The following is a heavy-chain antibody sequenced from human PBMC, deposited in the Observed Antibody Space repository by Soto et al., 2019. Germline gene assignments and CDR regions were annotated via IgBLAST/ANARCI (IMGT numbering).Heavy chain of an antibody. CDR3: ARGRAFSNWDCGADAFDI. CDR2: MYYTGRT. J-gene: IGHJ3*02. CDR1: GGSISSGAYY. Sequence: SETLSLTCTVSGGSISSGAYYWSWIRQHPGKGLECIGYMYYTGRTYYNPSLASRVIISGDTSKNHCSLNLTSVTAADTAVYYCARGRAFSNWDCGADAFDIWGQSTLVTVSS. D-gene: IGHD1-7*01. V-gene: IGHV4-31*03.